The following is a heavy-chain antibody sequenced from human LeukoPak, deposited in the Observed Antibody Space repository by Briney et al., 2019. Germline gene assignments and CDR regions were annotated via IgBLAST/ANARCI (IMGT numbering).Heavy chain of an antibody. Sequence: GGSLRLSCVASGFSFRTYAMSWVRQSQEKGLEWVSTISGSGAAAYYPGSVRGRFTISRDNSQNTLHLRPNNLRAEDTAVYFCAKSPDVVIERIGTTFDHWGHGVRVTVAA. CDR2: ISGSGAAA. CDR3: AKSPDVVIERIGTTFDH. D-gene: IGHD1-1*01. J-gene: IGHJ4*01. CDR1: GFSFRTYA. V-gene: IGHV3-23*01.